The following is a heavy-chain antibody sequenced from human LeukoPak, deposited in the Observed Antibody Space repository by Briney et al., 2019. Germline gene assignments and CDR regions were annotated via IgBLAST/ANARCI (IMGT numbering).Heavy chain of an antibody. CDR1: GGSISSYY. Sequence: SETLSLTCTVSGGSISSYYWSWIRQPPGKGLEWIGYIYYSGSTNYNPSLKSRVTISIDTSKSQFSLKLTSVTAADTAVYYCARTTTSYYYYMDVWGKGTTVTVSS. D-gene: IGHD1-1*01. CDR2: IYYSGST. J-gene: IGHJ6*03. CDR3: ARTTTSYYYYMDV. V-gene: IGHV4-59*08.